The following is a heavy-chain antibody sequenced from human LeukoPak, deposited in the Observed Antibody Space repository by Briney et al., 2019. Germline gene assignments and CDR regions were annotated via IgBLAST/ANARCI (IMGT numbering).Heavy chain of an antibody. CDR3: AKETAVVGWYHGMDV. CDR2: ISGSGGST. CDR1: GLTFSNYA. J-gene: IGHJ6*02. Sequence: GGSLRLSCAASGLTFSNYAMSWVRQAPGKGLEWVSAISGSGGSTYYADSVKGRFTISRDNSKNTLYPQMNSLRAEDTAVYYCAKETAVVGWYHGMDVWGQWTTVTVSS. V-gene: IGHV3-23*01. D-gene: IGHD6-19*01.